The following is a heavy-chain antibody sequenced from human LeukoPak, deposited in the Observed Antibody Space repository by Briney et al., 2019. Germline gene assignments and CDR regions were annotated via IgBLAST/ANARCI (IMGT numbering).Heavy chain of an antibody. CDR2: INHSGST. CDR3: ARFGAVATIRYAFDI. CDR1: GGSFSGYY. J-gene: IGHJ3*02. D-gene: IGHD5-12*01. Sequence: SETLSLTCAVYGGSFSGYYWSWIRQPPGKGLEWIGEINHSGSTNHNPSLKSRVTISVDTSKNQFSLKLSSVTAADTAVYYCARFGAVATIRYAFDIWGQGTMVTVSS. V-gene: IGHV4-34*01.